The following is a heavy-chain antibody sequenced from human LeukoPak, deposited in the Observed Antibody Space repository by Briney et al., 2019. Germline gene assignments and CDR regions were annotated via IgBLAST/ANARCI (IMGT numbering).Heavy chain of an antibody. Sequence: SETLSLTCTVSGGSISSSSYYWGWISQPPGKGLEWIGSIYYSGSTYYNPSLKSRVTISVDTSKNQFSLKLSSVTAADTAVYYCARDLPGYYDILTGYYKGLSHFDYWGQGTLVTVSS. CDR2: IYYSGST. D-gene: IGHD3-9*01. V-gene: IGHV4-39*07. J-gene: IGHJ4*02. CDR3: ARDLPGYYDILTGYYKGLSHFDY. CDR1: GGSISSSSYY.